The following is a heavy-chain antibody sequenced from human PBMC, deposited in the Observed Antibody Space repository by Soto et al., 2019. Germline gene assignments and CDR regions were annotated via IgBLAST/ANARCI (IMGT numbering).Heavy chain of an antibody. J-gene: IGHJ4*02. CDR1: GFTFSSYG. CDR3: AKEPGAHEAEKVLLGYY. Sequence: GGSLRLSCAASGFTFSSYGMHWVRQAPGKGLEWVAVISYDGSNKYYADSVKGRFTISRDNSKNTLYLQMNSLRAEDTAVYYCAKEPGAHEAEKVLLGYYWGQGTLVTVSS. V-gene: IGHV3-30*18. D-gene: IGHD1-1*01. CDR2: ISYDGSNK.